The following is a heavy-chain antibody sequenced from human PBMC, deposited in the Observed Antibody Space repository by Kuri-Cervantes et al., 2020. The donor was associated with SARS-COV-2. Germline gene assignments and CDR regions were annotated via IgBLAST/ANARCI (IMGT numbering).Heavy chain of an antibody. J-gene: IGHJ4*02. V-gene: IGHV3-23*01. CDR3: VKGSAASRPYYFDS. CDR1: GITFSSYA. CDR2: ITDDGGST. Sequence: GESLKISCAASGITFSSYAMSWVRQAPGKGLEWVSAITDDGGSTYHADSVKGRFTISRDNSKTTLFLQMNSLRAEDTAVYRCVKGSAASRPYYFDSWGQGTPVTVSS. D-gene: IGHD3-10*01.